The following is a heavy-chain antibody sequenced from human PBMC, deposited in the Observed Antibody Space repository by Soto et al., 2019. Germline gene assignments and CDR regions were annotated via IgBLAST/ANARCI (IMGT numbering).Heavy chain of an antibody. CDR1: GYSFRNYG. CDR3: SRDPDY. Sequence: ASVKVSCKASGYSFRNYGISWVRQAPGQGLEWMGWISPYNGNTIYAQNLQGRVTMTTDTSTSTAYMELRSLRSDDTAIYYCSRDPDYWGQGTLVTVSS. CDR2: ISPYNGNT. V-gene: IGHV1-18*01. J-gene: IGHJ4*02.